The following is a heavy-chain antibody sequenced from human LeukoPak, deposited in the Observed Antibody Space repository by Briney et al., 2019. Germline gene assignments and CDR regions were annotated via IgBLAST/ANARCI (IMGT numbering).Heavy chain of an antibody. CDR3: ARTHSDYYYYYMDV. J-gene: IGHJ6*03. D-gene: IGHD3-10*01. CDR1: GGSISSSSYY. Sequence: SETLSLTCTVSGGSISSSSYYWGWIRQPPGKGLEWIGSIYHSGSTYYNPSLKSRVTISVDTSKNQFSLKLSSVTAADTAVYYCARTHSDYYYYYMDVWGKGTTVTVSS. CDR2: IYHSGST. V-gene: IGHV4-39*07.